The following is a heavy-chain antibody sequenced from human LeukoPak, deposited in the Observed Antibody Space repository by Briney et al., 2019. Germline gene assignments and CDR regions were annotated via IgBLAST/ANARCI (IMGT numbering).Heavy chain of an antibody. CDR2: ISGSGGST. V-gene: IGHV3-23*01. CDR1: GFTFSDYY. J-gene: IGHJ4*02. CDR3: AKGPLIEVAGTTWDY. Sequence: PGGSLRLSCAASGFTFSDYYMSWIRQAPGKGLEWVSDISGSGGSTHYADSVKGRFSISRDNSKNTVYLQMNSLRAEDTAVYYCAKGPLIEVAGTTWDYWGQGTLVTVSS. D-gene: IGHD6-19*01.